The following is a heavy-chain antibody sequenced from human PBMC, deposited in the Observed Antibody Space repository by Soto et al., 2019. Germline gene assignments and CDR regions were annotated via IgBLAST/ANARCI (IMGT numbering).Heavy chain of an antibody. V-gene: IGHV3-7*01. D-gene: IGHD5-12*01. J-gene: IGHJ5*02. Sequence: GGSLRLSCAASGFTFSSYWMSWVRQAPGKGLEWVANIKQDGSEKYYVDSVKGRFTISRDNAKNSLYLQMNSLRAEDTAVYYCATLSGYDEVNWFDPWGQGTLVTVSS. CDR2: IKQDGSEK. CDR3: ATLSGYDEVNWFDP. CDR1: GFTFSSYW.